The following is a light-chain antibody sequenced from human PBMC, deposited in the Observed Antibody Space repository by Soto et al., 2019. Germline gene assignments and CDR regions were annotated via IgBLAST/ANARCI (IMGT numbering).Light chain of an antibody. J-gene: IGLJ2*01. CDR3: CSYANGNTLV. Sequence: QSALTQPASVSGSPGQSITISCTGTSSDVGSYDLVSWYQHHPGTAPKLILYEVTKRPSGVSNRFSGSKSGNTASLTISGLQTEDDSHYYCCSYANGNTLVFGGGTKLTVL. V-gene: IGLV2-23*02. CDR1: SSDVGSYDL. CDR2: EVT.